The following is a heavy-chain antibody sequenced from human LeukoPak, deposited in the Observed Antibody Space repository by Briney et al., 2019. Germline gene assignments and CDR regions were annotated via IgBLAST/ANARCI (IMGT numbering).Heavy chain of an antibody. CDR2: FDPEDGET. J-gene: IGHJ4*02. CDR3: ATDRVGGSYLDY. V-gene: IGHV1-24*01. Sequence: ASVKVSCKVSGYTLTELSMHWVRQAPGKGLEWMGGFDPEDGETIYAQKFQGGVTMTEDTSTDTAYMELSSLRSEDTAVYYCATDRVGGSYLDYWGQGTLVTVSS. CDR1: GYTLTELS. D-gene: IGHD1-26*01.